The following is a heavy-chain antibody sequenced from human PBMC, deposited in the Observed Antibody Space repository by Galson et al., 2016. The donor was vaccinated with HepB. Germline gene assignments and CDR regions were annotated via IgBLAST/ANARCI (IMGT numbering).Heavy chain of an antibody. J-gene: IGHJ4*02. CDR1: GGSISSGRYY. D-gene: IGHD3-10*01. V-gene: IGHV4-39*01. CDR3: ARLEITGSGNFFDV. Sequence: SETLSLTCTVSGGSISSGRYYWTWVRQPPGEGLQWIGSINYSGNIYYDDFFKSRVSMSMDTSESQFSLKVRSVTDADTSTYYCARLEITGSGNFFDVWGQGTLVIVSS. CDR2: INYSGNI.